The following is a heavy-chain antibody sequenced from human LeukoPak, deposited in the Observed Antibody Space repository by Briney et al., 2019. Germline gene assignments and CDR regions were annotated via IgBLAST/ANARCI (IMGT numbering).Heavy chain of an antibody. J-gene: IGHJ1*01. D-gene: IGHD6-19*01. CDR1: GDSIGRINYF. V-gene: IGHV4-39*01. CDR3: ARPYSSGWNHMADFQY. Sequence: SETLSLTCTISGDSIGRINYFWGWIRQAPGKGLEWIVSMSYSGHTYYNPSLKSRVTISVDTSKNQFSLKLSSVTVADTAVYYCARPYSSGWNHMADFQYWGQGTLVTVSS. CDR2: MSYSGHT.